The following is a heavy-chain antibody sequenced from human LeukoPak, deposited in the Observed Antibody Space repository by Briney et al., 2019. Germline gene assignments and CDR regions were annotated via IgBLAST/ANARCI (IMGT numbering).Heavy chain of an antibody. CDR2: IYYSGST. Sequence: PSETLSLTCTVSGGSISSSSYYWGWIRQPPGKGLEWIGSIYYSGSTYYNPSLKSRVTISVDTSKNQFSLKLSSVTAADTAVYYCASLFGRGYWYFDLRGRGTLVSVSS. V-gene: IGHV4-39*07. CDR1: GGSISSSSYY. J-gene: IGHJ2*01. D-gene: IGHD3-16*01. CDR3: ASLFGRGYWYFDL.